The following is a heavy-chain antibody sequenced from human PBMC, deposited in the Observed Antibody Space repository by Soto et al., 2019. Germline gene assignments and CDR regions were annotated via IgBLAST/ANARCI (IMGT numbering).Heavy chain of an antibody. J-gene: IGHJ6*02. CDR1: GGTFSSYA. CDR3: AREDSSGWYGGMDV. Sequence: QMQLVQSGAEVKKPGSSVTVSCKASGGTFSSYAIRWVRQAPGHGLAWMGGIIPIFGTANYAQKFQGRVTITADESTSTAYMELSSLRSEDTAVYYCAREDSSGWYGGMDVWGQGTTVTVSS. D-gene: IGHD6-19*01. V-gene: IGHV1-69*01. CDR2: IIPIFGTA.